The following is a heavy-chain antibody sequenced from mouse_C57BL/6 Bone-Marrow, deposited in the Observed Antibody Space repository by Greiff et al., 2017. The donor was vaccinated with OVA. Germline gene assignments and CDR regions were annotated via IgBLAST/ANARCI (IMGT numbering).Heavy chain of an antibody. CDR2: INPNNGGT. CDR3: ARYDGYHIPLRSLYYAMDY. Sequence: EVQLQQSGPELVKPGASVKISCKASGYTFTDYYMNWVKQSHGKSLEWIGDINPNNGGTSYNQKFKGKATLTVDKSSSTAYMELRSLTSEDSAVYYCARYDGYHIPLRSLYYAMDYWGQGTSVTVSS. J-gene: IGHJ4*01. CDR1: GYTFTDYY. V-gene: IGHV1-26*01. D-gene: IGHD2-3*01.